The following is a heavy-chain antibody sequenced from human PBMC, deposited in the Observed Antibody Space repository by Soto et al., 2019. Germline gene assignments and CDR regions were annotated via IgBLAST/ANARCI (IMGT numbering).Heavy chain of an antibody. CDR1: GFSLSTLGVG. D-gene: IGHD5-12*01. J-gene: IGHJ4*02. V-gene: IGHV2-5*02. CDR3: EHSMLHSGYDYAAIFSIGY. Sequence: SGPTLVDTTQTLTLTCTFSGFSLSTLGVGVGWIRQPPGKALEWLSPIYWDDDKRYSPSLKSRLTITKDTSKNQVVLTMTNMDPVDTATYYCEHSMLHSGYDYAAIFSIGYKGQGTRVTVSA. CDR2: IYWDDDK.